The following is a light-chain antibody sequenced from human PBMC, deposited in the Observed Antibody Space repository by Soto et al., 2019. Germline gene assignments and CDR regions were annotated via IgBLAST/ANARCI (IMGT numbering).Light chain of an antibody. CDR3: SSYTTSSTYV. CDR1: SSDVGNYNR. J-gene: IGLJ1*01. Sequence: QSALTQPPSVSGSPGQSVAISCTGTSSDVGNYNRVSWYQQPPGSAPKLILYDVSNRPSGVPDRFSGSKFGNTASLTISGLQADDEADYYCSSYTTSSTYVFGTGTKVTVL. CDR2: DVS. V-gene: IGLV2-18*02.